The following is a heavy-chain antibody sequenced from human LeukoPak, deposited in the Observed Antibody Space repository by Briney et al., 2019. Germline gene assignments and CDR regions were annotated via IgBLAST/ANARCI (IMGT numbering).Heavy chain of an antibody. D-gene: IGHD3-10*01. CDR3: TSLWFGELFLSY. J-gene: IGHJ4*02. V-gene: IGHV3-49*04. CDR1: GFTFGDYA. Sequence: GGSLRLSCTASGFTFGDYAMSWVRQAPGKGLEWVGFISSKAYGGTTEYAASVKGRFTISRDDSKSIAYLQMNSLKTEDTAVYYCTSLWFGELFLSYWGQGTLVTVSS. CDR2: ISSKAYGGTT.